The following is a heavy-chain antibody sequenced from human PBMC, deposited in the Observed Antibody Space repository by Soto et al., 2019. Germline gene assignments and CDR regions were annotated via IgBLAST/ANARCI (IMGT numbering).Heavy chain of an antibody. J-gene: IGHJ1*01. V-gene: IGHV3-74*01. CDR2: ISTDASST. Sequence: EVQLVESGGGLVQPGWSLRLSCAASGFTFSSYWMHWVRQAPGKGLVWVSSISTDASSTSYADTVKGRFTISRDNAKNTLYLQMNSVGAEDTAVYYCARLPNKSPQNWGQGTLVIVSP. CDR1: GFTFSSYW. CDR3: ARLPNKSPQN.